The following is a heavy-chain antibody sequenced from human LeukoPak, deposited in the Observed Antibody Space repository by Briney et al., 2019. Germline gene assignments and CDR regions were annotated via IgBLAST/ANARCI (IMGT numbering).Heavy chain of an antibody. CDR1: GGSISSYY. V-gene: IGHV4-59*01. CDR3: ARLSRTVGRDAFDI. D-gene: IGHD4-23*01. Sequence: SETLSLTCTVSGGSISSYYCNWIRQPPGKGLEWIGYIYYSGSTNYNPSLKSRVTISVDTSKNQFSLKLSSVTAADTAVYYCARLSRTVGRDAFDIWGQGTMVTVSS. J-gene: IGHJ3*02. CDR2: IYYSGST.